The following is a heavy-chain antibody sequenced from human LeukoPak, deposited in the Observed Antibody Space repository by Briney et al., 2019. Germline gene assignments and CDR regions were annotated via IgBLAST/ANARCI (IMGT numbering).Heavy chain of an antibody. CDR1: GLTFSSYA. J-gene: IGHJ4*02. CDR2: TSGSGGST. D-gene: IGHD2-15*01. Sequence: PGGSLRLSCAASGLTFSSYAMSWVRQAPGKGLEWVSATSGSGGSTYYADSVRGRFTISRDNSKNTLYLQMNSLRAEDTAVYYCAKANDMVVVVAPFDYWGQGTLVTVSS. CDR3: AKANDMVVVVAPFDY. V-gene: IGHV3-23*01.